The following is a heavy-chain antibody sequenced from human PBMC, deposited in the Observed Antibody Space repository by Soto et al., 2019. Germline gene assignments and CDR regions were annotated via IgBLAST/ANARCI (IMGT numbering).Heavy chain of an antibody. CDR2: ISSSSSTI. Sequence: PGGSLRLSCAASGFTFSSYSMNWVRQAPGKGLEWVSYISSSSSTIYYADSVKGRFTISRDNAKNSLYLQMNSLRDEDTAVYYCARYLTYYDFWSGPYYYYYGMDVWGQGTTVTVSS. D-gene: IGHD3-3*01. CDR3: ARYLTYYDFWSGPYYYYYGMDV. J-gene: IGHJ6*02. V-gene: IGHV3-48*02. CDR1: GFTFSSYS.